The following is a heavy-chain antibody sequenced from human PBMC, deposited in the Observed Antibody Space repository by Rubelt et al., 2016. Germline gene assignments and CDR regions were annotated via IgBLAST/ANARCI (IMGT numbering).Heavy chain of an antibody. CDR1: GYTFTSYG. CDR3: GRDAHGDRQHDC. Sequence: QVQLVQSGAEVKKPGASVKVSCKASGYTFTSYGISWVRQAPGQGLDWMGWISAYTGNTNYAQKLPGRVTRTTETSTDTGDREVRGLRSEDTAVCYCGRDAHGDRQHDCGGQGTLVTVYS. CDR2: ISAYTGNT. D-gene: IGHD4-17*01. V-gene: IGHV1-18*01. J-gene: IGHJ4*02.